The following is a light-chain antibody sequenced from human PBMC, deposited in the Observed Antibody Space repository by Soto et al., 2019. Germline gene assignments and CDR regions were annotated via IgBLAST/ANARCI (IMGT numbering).Light chain of an antibody. Sequence: IQLTQSPSSLSASVGDRVTITCRASQGISSYLAWYQQKPGKAPKLLIYAASTLQSGVPSRFSASGSGTDFTLTISSLQPEDFATYHCQQLNSYPRTFGQGTKVEIK. J-gene: IGKJ1*01. CDR1: QGISSY. CDR2: AAS. V-gene: IGKV1-9*01. CDR3: QQLNSYPRT.